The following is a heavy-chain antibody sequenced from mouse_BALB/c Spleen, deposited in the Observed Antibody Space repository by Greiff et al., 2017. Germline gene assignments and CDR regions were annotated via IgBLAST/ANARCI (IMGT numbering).Heavy chain of an antibody. CDR2: ISDGGSYT. CDR3: ARGGSEFAY. Sequence: EVKLVESGGGLVKPGGSLKLSCAASGFTFSDYYMYWVRQTPEKRLEWVATISDGGSYTYYPDSVKGRFTISRDNAKNNLYLQMSSLKSEDTAMYYCARGGSEFAYWGQGTLVTVSA. V-gene: IGHV5-4*02. CDR1: GFTFSDYY. D-gene: IGHD6-1*01. J-gene: IGHJ3*01.